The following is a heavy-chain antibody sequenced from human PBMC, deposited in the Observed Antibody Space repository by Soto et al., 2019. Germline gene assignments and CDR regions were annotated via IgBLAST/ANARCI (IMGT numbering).Heavy chain of an antibody. D-gene: IGHD4-4*01. Sequence: ASVKVSCKASGYTSTGYYMHWVRQAPGQGLEWMGWINPNSGGTNYAQKFQGWVTMTRDTSISTAYMELSRLRSDDTAVYYCARGSRLQHYYGMDVWGQGTTVTVS. CDR1: GYTSTGYY. J-gene: IGHJ6*02. CDR3: ARGSRLQHYYGMDV. CDR2: INPNSGGT. V-gene: IGHV1-2*04.